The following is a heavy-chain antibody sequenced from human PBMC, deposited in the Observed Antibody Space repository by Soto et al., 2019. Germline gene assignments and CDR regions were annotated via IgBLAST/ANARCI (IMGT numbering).Heavy chain of an antibody. J-gene: IGHJ5*02. D-gene: IGHD6-19*01. CDR2: INHSGST. V-gene: IGHV4-34*01. Sequence: PSETLSLTCAVYGGSFSGYYWSWIRQPPGKGLEWIGEINHSGSTNYNPSLKSRVTISVDTSKNQFSLKLSSVTAADTAVYYCARLRKQWLSNWFDPWGQGTLVTVSS. CDR3: ARLRKQWLSNWFDP. CDR1: GGSFSGYY.